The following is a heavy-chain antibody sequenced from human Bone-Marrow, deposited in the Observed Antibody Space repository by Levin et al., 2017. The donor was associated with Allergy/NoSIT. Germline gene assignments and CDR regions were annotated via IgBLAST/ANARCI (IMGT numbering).Heavy chain of an antibody. V-gene: IGHV3-23*01. Sequence: GGSLRLSCAASGFTFSSYAMSWVRQAPGKGLEWVSAISGSGGSTYYADSVKGRFTISRDNSKNTLYLQMNSLRAEDTAVYYCAKKARRYCSGGSCYSRSFDYWGQGTLVTVSS. CDR2: ISGSGGST. D-gene: IGHD2-15*01. CDR3: AKKARRYCSGGSCYSRSFDY. J-gene: IGHJ4*02. CDR1: GFTFSSYA.